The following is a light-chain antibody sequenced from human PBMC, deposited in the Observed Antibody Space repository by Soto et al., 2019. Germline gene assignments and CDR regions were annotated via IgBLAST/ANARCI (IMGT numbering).Light chain of an antibody. Sequence: ESQGTQSDTNISGYRVYRLEITCRDSQSISSWLAWYQQKPGKAPKLLIYKAFSLERGVPSRFSGSGSGTEFTPTISSPQPDDFATYYFQHYKSYPWPFGEGTKVDIK. CDR1: QSISSW. J-gene: IGKJ1*01. CDR2: KAF. V-gene: IGKV1-5*03. CDR3: QHYKSYPWP.